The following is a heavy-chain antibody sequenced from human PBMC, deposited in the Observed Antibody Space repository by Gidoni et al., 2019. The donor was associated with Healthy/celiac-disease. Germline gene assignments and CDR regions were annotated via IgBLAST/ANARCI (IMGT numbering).Heavy chain of an antibody. CDR2: INHSGST. J-gene: IGHJ6*02. CDR3: ANLAARRLSFGGVYYGMDV. V-gene: IGHV4-34*01. CDR1: GGSFSGYY. Sequence: QVQLQQWGAGLLKPSETLSLTCAVYGGSFSGYYWSWIRQPPGKGLEWIGEINHSGSTNYNPSLKSRVTISVDTSKNQFSLKLSSVTAADTAVYYCANLAARRLSFGGVYYGMDVWGQGTTVTVSS. D-gene: IGHD3-16*01.